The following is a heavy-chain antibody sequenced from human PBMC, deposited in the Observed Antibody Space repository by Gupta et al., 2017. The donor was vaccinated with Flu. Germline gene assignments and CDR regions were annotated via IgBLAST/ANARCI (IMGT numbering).Heavy chain of an antibody. D-gene: IGHD3-3*01. Sequence: YWMRWVRQAAGKGVEWVARIKQDGNEKFYVDPGMGRFSISRDNAKNSLSLQMNSLREEENSIYFCARTSGMTVTNFYYIDVWGKGITVTVSS. J-gene: IGHJ6*03. CDR2: IKQDGNEK. V-gene: IGHV3-7*01. CDR1: YW. CDR3: ARTSGMTVTNFYYIDV.